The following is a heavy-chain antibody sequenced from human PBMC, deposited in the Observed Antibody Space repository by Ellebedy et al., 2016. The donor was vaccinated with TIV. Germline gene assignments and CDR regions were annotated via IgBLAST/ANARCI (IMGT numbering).Heavy chain of an antibody. CDR2: IPSDGSNK. Sequence: GGSLRLSXVASGFTFRSHGIYWVRQAPGKGLEWVAVIPSDGSNKYYADSVKGRFTISRDNSKNTLYLQMNSLRTDDMAVYYCARGDSSGSSDYWGQGTLVTVSS. J-gene: IGHJ4*02. CDR3: ARGDSSGSSDY. D-gene: IGHD3-10*01. V-gene: IGHV3-30*03. CDR1: GFTFRSHG.